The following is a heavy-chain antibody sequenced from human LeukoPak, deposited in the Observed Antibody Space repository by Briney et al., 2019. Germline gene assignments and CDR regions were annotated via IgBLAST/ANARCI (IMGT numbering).Heavy chain of an antibody. D-gene: IGHD3-10*01. J-gene: IGHJ4*02. CDR1: GYTFTSYG. V-gene: IGHV1-18*01. CDR3: ARDQDYGSGSYPTPIDY. Sequence: GASVKVSCKASGYTFTSYGISWVRQAPGQGLEWMGWISAYNGNTNYAQKLQGGVTMTTDTSTSTAYMELRSLRSDDTTVYYCARDQDYGSGSYPTPIDYWGQGTLVTVSS. CDR2: ISAYNGNT.